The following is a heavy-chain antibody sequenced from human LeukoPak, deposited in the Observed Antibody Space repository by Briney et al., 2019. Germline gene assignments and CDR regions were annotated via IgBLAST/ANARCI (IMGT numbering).Heavy chain of an antibody. V-gene: IGHV3-74*01. CDR3: ARGFRNVDYYDSRGYFTNSGPNRVFDI. CDR1: GFTFSNYM. CDR2: IKSDGITI. D-gene: IGHD3-22*01. Sequence: PGGSLRLSCAASGFTFSNYMMHWVRQAPGKGLVWVSRIKSDGITITYADSVKGRFTISRDNAKNTLYLQMNSLRAEDTAVYYCARGFRNVDYYDSRGYFTNSGPNRVFDIWGQGTMVTVSS. J-gene: IGHJ3*02.